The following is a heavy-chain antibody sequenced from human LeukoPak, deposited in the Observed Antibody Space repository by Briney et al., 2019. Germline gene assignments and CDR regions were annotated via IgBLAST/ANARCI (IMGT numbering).Heavy chain of an antibody. Sequence: GGSLRLSCAASGFTFSSYGMHWVRQAPGKGLEWVAVISYDGSNKYYADSVKGRFTISRDNSKNTLYLQMNSLRAEDTAVYYCAKVSQYSSSWSFYYYYGMDVWGQGTTVTVSS. V-gene: IGHV3-30*18. D-gene: IGHD6-13*01. J-gene: IGHJ6*02. CDR1: GFTFSSYG. CDR2: ISYDGSNK. CDR3: AKVSQYSSSWSFYYYYGMDV.